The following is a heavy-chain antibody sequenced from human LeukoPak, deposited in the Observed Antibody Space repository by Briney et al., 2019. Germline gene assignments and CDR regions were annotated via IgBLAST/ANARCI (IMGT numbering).Heavy chain of an antibody. CDR2: ISSSSSTI. CDR1: GFTFSSYS. CDR3: ARAGEVPAAIRDAFDI. V-gene: IGHV3-48*01. Sequence: GGSLRLPCAASGFTFSSYSMNWVRQAPGKGLEWVSYISSSSSTIYYADSVKGRFTISRDNAKNSLYLQINSLRAEDTAVYYCARAGEVPAAIRDAFDIWGQGTMVTVSS. J-gene: IGHJ3*02. D-gene: IGHD2-2*01.